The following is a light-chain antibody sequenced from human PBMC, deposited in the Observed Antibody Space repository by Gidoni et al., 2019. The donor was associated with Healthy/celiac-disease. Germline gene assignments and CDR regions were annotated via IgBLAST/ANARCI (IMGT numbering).Light chain of an antibody. CDR3: QQRSNWPPIT. CDR1: KSVSSY. Sequence: EIVLPQSPAPLSLSPGERATLSSRASKSVSSYLAWYQQKPGQAPRLLIYDASNRATGIPARFSGRGSGTDFTLTISSLEPEDFAVYYCQQRSNWPPITFGQGTRLEIK. J-gene: IGKJ5*01. CDR2: DAS. V-gene: IGKV3-11*01.